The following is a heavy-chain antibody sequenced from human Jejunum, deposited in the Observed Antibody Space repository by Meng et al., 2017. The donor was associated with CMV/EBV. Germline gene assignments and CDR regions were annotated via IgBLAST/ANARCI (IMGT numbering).Heavy chain of an antibody. J-gene: IGHJ4*02. CDR2: ISCYNGDT. CDR1: GYTFTHHG. CDR3: ARDPSNTSGRYAYFDY. V-gene: IGHV1-18*01. D-gene: IGHD6-19*01. Sequence: QRQVVQSGAEVKKPGASVRVACKASGYTFTHHGISWIRQAPGQGLEWMGWISCYNGDTNYAQKLQGRVTMTTDTSTNTAYMDLRSLRADDTAVYYCARDPSNTSGRYAYFDYWGQGTLVTVSS.